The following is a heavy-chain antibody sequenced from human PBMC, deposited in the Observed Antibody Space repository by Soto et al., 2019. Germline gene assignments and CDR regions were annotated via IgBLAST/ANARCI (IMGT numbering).Heavy chain of an antibody. J-gene: IGHJ1*01. Sequence: PGESLKISCKQSGYRITSYWISWVRQMPGKGLEWMGQIDPSDSYTNYSPSFQGHVTISGDKSISTAYLQWSSLKASDTAMYYCVRHFSSCTNDNCESWGQGTLVTVSS. V-gene: IGHV5-10-1*01. CDR3: VRHFSSCTNDNCES. D-gene: IGHD1-1*01. CDR2: IDPSDSYT. CDR1: GYRITSYW.